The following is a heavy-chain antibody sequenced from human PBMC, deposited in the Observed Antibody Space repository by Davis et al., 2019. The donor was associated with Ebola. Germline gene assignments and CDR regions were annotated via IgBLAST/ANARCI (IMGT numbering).Heavy chain of an antibody. CDR1: GGSISSSNW. V-gene: IGHV4-4*02. D-gene: IGHD2-15*01. CDR2: IYYSGST. Sequence: PSETLSLTCAVSGGSISSSNWWSWIRQHPGKGLEWIGYIYYSGSTNYNPSLKSRVTISVDTSTNQFSLKLSSVTAADTAVYYCARQLQVVFFDYWGQGTLVTVSS. CDR3: ARQLQVVFFDY. J-gene: IGHJ4*02.